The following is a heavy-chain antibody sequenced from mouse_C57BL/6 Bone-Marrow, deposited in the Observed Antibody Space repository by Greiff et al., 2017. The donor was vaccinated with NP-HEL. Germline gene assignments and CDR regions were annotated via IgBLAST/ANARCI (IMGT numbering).Heavy chain of an antibody. Sequence: EVKVEESGGGLVQPKGSLKLSCAASGFSFNTYAMNWVRQAPGKGLEWVARIRSKSNNYATYYADSVKDRFTISRDDSESMLYLQMNNLKTEDTAMYYCVRHAVTTANGVDYWGQGTSVTVSS. V-gene: IGHV10-1*01. J-gene: IGHJ4*01. CDR3: VRHAVTTANGVDY. D-gene: IGHD1-2*01. CDR2: IRSKSNNYAT. CDR1: GFSFNTYA.